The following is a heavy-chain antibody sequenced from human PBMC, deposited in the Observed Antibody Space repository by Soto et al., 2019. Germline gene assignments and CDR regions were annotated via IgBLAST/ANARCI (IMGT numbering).Heavy chain of an antibody. CDR2: IGTAGDT. J-gene: IGHJ4*02. Sequence: VQLVESGGGLVQPGGSLRLSCAASGFTFSSYAMHWVRQATGKGLEWVSAIGTAGDTYYPGSVKGRFTISRENAKNSLYLQMNSLRAGDTAVYYCARANGGLYYFDYWGQGTLVTVSS. CDR3: ARANGGLYYFDY. D-gene: IGHD4-17*01. V-gene: IGHV3-13*01. CDR1: GFTFSSYA.